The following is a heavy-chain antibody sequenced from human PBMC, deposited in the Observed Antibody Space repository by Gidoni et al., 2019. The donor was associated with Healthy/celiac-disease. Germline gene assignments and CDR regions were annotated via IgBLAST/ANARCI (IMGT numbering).Heavy chain of an antibody. Sequence: QMQLVESGGGVVQPGRSRRLPCAASGFTFSSYGMHWVRQAPGKGLVLLAVISYDGSNKYYADSVKGRFTISRDNSKNTLYLQMNSLGAEDTAVYYCAKDSVGGALDYWGQGTLVTVSS. CDR3: AKDSVGGALDY. CDR2: ISYDGSNK. J-gene: IGHJ4*02. CDR1: GFTFSSYG. V-gene: IGHV3-30*18. D-gene: IGHD1-26*01.